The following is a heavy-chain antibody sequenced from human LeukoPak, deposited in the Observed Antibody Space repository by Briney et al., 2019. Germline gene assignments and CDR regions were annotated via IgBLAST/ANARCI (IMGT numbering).Heavy chain of an antibody. V-gene: IGHV3-48*04. J-gene: IGHJ4*02. CDR2: ISSSSSTI. CDR3: ARGSLSMIDY. Sequence: GGSLRLSCAASGFTFSSYSMNWVRQAPGKGLEWVSYISSSSSTIYYADSVKGRFTISRDNAKNSLYLQMNSLRAEDTAVYNCARGSLSMIDYWGQGTLVTVSS. D-gene: IGHD1-26*01. CDR1: GFTFSSYS.